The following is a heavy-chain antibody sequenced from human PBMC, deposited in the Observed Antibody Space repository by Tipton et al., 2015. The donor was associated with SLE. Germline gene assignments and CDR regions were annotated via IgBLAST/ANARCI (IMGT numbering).Heavy chain of an antibody. V-gene: IGHV4-59*11. CDR1: GGSISSHY. CDR3: ARAMEQWFGVFDN. Sequence: TLSLTCTVSGGSISSHYWSWIRQPPGKGLEWIGDIYYSGSTNYNPSLKSRVTISVDTSKNQFSLKLSSVTAADTAVYYCARAMEQWFGVFDNWGQGTLVTVSS. CDR2: IYYSGST. J-gene: IGHJ4*02. D-gene: IGHD3-16*01.